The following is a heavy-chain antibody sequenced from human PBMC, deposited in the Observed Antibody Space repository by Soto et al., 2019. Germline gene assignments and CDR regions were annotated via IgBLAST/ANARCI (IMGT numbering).Heavy chain of an antibody. J-gene: IGHJ5*02. Sequence: SETLSLACTVSVDSIISSDFYWGWVRQPPGKGLEWIGSIFYLGSSYYNPSLRSRVTMSVDASKNQFSLRLRSVTAADTALYFCARHSLALRKNNWFDPWGQGIMVTVSS. CDR2: IFYLGSS. CDR3: ARHSLALRKNNWFDP. CDR1: VDSIISSDFY. D-gene: IGHD3-3*02. V-gene: IGHV4-39*01.